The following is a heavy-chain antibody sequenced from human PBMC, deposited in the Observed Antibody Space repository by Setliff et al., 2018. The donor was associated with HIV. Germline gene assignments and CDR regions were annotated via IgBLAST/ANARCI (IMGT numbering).Heavy chain of an antibody. CDR3: ATYCGGDSPCAFDI. J-gene: IGHJ3*02. Sequence: PSETLSLTCTVSGGSISSGNYYWSWIRQPPGKGLEWIGYLYYNGNTDYNPSLKNRVSILLDTSNNHFSLKLSSATAADTAVYYCATYCGGDSPCAFDIWGQGTMVTVSS. V-gene: IGHV4-30-4*08. CDR1: GGSISSGNYY. D-gene: IGHD2-21*02. CDR2: LYYNGNT.